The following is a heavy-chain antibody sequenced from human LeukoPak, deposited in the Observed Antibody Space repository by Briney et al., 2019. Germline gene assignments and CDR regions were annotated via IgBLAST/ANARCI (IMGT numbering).Heavy chain of an antibody. J-gene: IGHJ4*02. Sequence: GRSLRLSCAASGFTFSTYGMHWVRQAPGKGLEWVAVISYDGSNKYYADSVKGRFTISRDNSKNTLYLQMNSLRAEDTAVYYCAKDRIMGAMFDYWGQGTLVTVSS. CDR3: AKDRIMGAMFDY. CDR1: GFTFSTYG. CDR2: ISYDGSNK. D-gene: IGHD1-26*01. V-gene: IGHV3-30*18.